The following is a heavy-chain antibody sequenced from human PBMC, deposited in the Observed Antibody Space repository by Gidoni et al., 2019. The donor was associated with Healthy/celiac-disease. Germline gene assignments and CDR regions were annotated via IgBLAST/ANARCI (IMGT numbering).Heavy chain of an antibody. CDR2: INHSGST. Sequence: QVQLQQWGAGLLKPSETLSLTCAVYGGSFSGYYWRWIRQPPGKGLEWIGEINHSGSTNYNPSLKSRVTRSVDTSKNQLSLKLSSVTAADTAVYYWAREGNDYGFTIDGFDIWGQGTMVTVSS. CDR3: AREGNDYGFTIDGFDI. CDR1: GGSFSGYY. D-gene: IGHD4-17*01. V-gene: IGHV4-34*01. J-gene: IGHJ3*02.